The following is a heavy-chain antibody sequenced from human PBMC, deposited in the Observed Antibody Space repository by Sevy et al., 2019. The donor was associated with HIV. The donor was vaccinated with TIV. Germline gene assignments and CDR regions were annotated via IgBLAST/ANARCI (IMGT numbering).Heavy chain of an antibody. V-gene: IGHV1-24*01. J-gene: IGHJ4*02. Sequence: ASVKVSCKVSGYTLTELSMHWVRQAPGKGLEWMGGFDPEDGETIYAQKFQGRVTMTEDTSTDTAYMELSSLRSEDTAASYCATISFSGATTCFDYWGQGTLVTVSS. CDR3: ATISFSGATTCFDY. D-gene: IGHD1-26*01. CDR2: FDPEDGET. CDR1: GYTLTELS.